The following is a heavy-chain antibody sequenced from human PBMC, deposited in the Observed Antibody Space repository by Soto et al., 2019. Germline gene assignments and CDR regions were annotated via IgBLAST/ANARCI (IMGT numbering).Heavy chain of an antibody. CDR2: IDWDDDK. CDR3: ARIRYDFWSGHDANWFDP. CDR1: GFSLSTSGMC. V-gene: IGHV2-70*01. J-gene: IGHJ5*02. D-gene: IGHD3-3*01. Sequence: SGPTLVNPTQTLTLTCTFSGFSLSTSGMCVSWIRQPPGKALEWLALIDWDDDKYYSTSLKTRLTISKDTSKNQVVLTMTNMDPVDTATYYCARIRYDFWSGHDANWFDPWGQGTLVTVSS.